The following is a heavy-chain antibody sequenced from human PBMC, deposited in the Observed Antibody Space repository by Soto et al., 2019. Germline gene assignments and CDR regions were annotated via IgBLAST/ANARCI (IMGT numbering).Heavy chain of an antibody. D-gene: IGHD1-1*01. V-gene: IGHV1-69*13. Sequence: SVKVYCKTSGGTVSSYAIIWVRQATGQGLEWMGGIIPIFGTANYAQKVQGRVTITAEESTSTVHMELSRLRSEDTAVYYCARRAETNGWNGFGADKYYFDFWGQGTLVTVSS. J-gene: IGHJ4*02. CDR3: ARRAETNGWNGFGADKYYFDF. CDR2: IIPIFGTA. CDR1: GGTVSSYA.